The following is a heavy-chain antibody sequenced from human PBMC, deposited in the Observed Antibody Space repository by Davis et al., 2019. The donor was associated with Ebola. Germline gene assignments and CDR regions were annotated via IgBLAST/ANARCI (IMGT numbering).Heavy chain of an antibody. Sequence: GGSLRLSCAASGFTFSSYEMNWVRQAPGKGLEWVSYISSSGSTIYYAYSVKGRFTISRDNAKNSLYLQMNSLRAEDTAVYYCARGRGYSGGVYFDYWGQGTLVTVSS. CDR2: ISSSGSTI. V-gene: IGHV3-48*03. CDR3: ARGRGYSGGVYFDY. CDR1: GFTFSSYE. D-gene: IGHD5-18*01. J-gene: IGHJ4*02.